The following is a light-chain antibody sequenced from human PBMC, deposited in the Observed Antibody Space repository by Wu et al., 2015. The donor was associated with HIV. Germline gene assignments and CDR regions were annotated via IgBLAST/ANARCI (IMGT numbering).Light chain of an antibody. CDR1: QSVKSN. CDR2: GAS. V-gene: IGKV3-15*01. Sequence: EIVMTQSPATLSVSPGERATLSCRASQSVKSNLAWYQQKPGQAPRLLISGASTRATGIPARFSGSGSGTEFTLTINSMQSEDFAVYYCQQYNTWPPWTFGPGTKVEIK. CDR3: QQYNTWPPWT. J-gene: IGKJ1*01.